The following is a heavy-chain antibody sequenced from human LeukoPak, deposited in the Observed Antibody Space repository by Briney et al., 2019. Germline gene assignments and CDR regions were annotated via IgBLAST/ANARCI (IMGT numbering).Heavy chain of an antibody. CDR3: AKDLDYYGSESYYGPDY. V-gene: IGHV3-30*02. CDR1: GFTFSSYG. D-gene: IGHD3-10*01. Sequence: RPGGSLRLSCATPGFTFSSYGMHSVRQAPGKGLGRVPFIRCDGSNKYYADSVKGRVTISRNNSKNTLYLQMNRLRAEDTAVYYRAKDLDYYGSESYYGPDYWGQGTLVTVSS. J-gene: IGHJ4*02. CDR2: IRCDGSNK.